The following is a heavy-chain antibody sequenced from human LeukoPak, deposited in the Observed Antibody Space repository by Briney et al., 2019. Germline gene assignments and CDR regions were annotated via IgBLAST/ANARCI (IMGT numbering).Heavy chain of an antibody. Sequence: SQTLSLTCTVSGGSISSYYWSWIRQPAGNGLEWFGRIYTSGSTNYNPSLKSRVTMSVDTSKNQFSLKLSSVTAADTAVYYCARAIVVVPAARENWFDPWGQGTLVTVSS. J-gene: IGHJ5*02. V-gene: IGHV4-4*07. CDR1: GGSISSYY. CDR3: ARAIVVVPAARENWFDP. CDR2: IYTSGST. D-gene: IGHD2-2*01.